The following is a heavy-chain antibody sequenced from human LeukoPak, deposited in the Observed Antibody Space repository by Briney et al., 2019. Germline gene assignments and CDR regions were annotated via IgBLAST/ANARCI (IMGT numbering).Heavy chain of an antibody. CDR2: IYYSGST. V-gene: IGHV4-59*01. J-gene: IGHJ6*03. CDR1: GGSISSYY. CDR3: TRVVAAKNYYYYYMDV. Sequence: SETLSLTCTVSGGSISSYYWSWIRQPPGKGLEWIGYIYYSGSTNYNPSLKSRVTISVDTSKNQFSLKLSSVTAADTAVYYCTRVVAAKNYYYYYMDVWGKGTTVTVSS. D-gene: IGHD2-15*01.